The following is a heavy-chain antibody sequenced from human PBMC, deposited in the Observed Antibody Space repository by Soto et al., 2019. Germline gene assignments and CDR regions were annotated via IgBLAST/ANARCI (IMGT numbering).Heavy chain of an antibody. J-gene: IGHJ6*02. V-gene: IGHV1-18*01. Sequence: GASVKVSCKASGYIFVNYGIACVRQAPRQGLEWMGWISPYTGNTHSASKVQGRLTMTTDTSTSTAYMDLGSLTSDDTAVYYCVMVDNYVTPTPQDVWGQGTTVTVS. CDR1: GYIFVNYG. CDR2: ISPYTGNT. D-gene: IGHD3-16*01. CDR3: VMVDNYVTPTPQDV.